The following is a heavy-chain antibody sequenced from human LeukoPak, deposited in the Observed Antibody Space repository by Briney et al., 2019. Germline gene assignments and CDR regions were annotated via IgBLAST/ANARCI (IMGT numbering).Heavy chain of an antibody. D-gene: IGHD6-19*01. J-gene: IGHJ4*02. V-gene: IGHV3-9*01. CDR3: AKDPHPYSSGYDY. CDR1: GFTFDDYA. CDR2: ISWNSGSI. Sequence: PGGSLRLSCAASGFTFDDYAMHWVRHAPGKGLEWVSGISWNSGSIGYADSVKGRFTISRDNAKNSLYLQMNSLRAEDTAVYYCAKDPHPYSSGYDYWGQGTLVTVSS.